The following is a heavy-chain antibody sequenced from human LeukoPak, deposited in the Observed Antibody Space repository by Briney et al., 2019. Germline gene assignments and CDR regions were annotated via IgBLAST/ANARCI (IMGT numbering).Heavy chain of an antibody. D-gene: IGHD3-10*01. CDR2: IYYSGST. J-gene: IGHJ3*02. CDR1: GGSISSGDYY. V-gene: IGHV4-61*08. Sequence: SQTLSLTCTVSGGSISSGDYYWSWIRQPPGKGLEWIGYIYYSGSTNYNPSLKSRVTISVDTSKNQFSLKLSSVTAADTAVYYCARDQDPVRHAFDIWGQGTMVTVSS. CDR3: ARDQDPVRHAFDI.